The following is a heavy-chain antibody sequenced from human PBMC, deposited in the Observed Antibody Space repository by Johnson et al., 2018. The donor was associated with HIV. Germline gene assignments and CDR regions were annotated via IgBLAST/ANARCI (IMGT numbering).Heavy chain of an antibody. CDR3: ARDRVYDLVEMATSMRRDPGAFDI. D-gene: IGHD5-24*01. CDR2: IKSKSDGGTT. CDR1: GFTFSNAW. Sequence: VQLVESGGGLVKPGVSLRLSCAASGFTFSNAWMSWVRQAPGKGLEWVGRIKSKSDGGTTDSAAPVKGRFTIARDDSKNTLYLQMNTMRAEDTAVYYCARDRVYDLVEMATSMRRDPGAFDIWGQGTMVTVSS. J-gene: IGHJ3*02. V-gene: IGHV3-15*01.